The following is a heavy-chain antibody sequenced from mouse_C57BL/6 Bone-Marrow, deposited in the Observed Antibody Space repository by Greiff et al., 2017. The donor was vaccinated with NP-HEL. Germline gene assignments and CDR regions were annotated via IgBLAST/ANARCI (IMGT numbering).Heavy chain of an antibody. Sequence: QVQLQQSGAELARPGASVKLSCKASGYTFTSYGISWVKQRTGQGLEWIGEIYPRSGNTYYNEKFKGKATLTADKSSSTAYMERRSLTSEDSAVYFCARELGGTWFAYWGQGTLVTVSA. V-gene: IGHV1-81*01. J-gene: IGHJ3*01. CDR2: IYPRSGNT. CDR1: GYTFTSYG. D-gene: IGHD4-1*01. CDR3: ARELGGTWFAY.